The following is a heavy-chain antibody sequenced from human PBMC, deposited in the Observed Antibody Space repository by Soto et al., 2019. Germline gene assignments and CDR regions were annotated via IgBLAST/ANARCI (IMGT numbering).Heavy chain of an antibody. CDR1: GGSISSGGYY. J-gene: IGHJ4*02. CDR3: ARDRGLRFLGEAVFDY. D-gene: IGHD3-3*01. V-gene: IGHV4-31*03. Sequence: QVQLQESGPGLVKPSQTLSLTCTVSGGSISSGGYYWSWIRQHPGKGLEWIGYIYYSGSTYYNPSLKSRGTISVDTSKNQFSLKLSSVTAADTAVYYCARDRGLRFLGEAVFDYWGQGTLVTVSS. CDR2: IYYSGST.